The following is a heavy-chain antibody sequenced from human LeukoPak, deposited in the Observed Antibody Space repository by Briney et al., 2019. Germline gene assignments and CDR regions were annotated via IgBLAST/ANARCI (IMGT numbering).Heavy chain of an antibody. Sequence: GGSLRLSCAASGFTFNTYWMHWVRQAPGKGLVWVSRINNDGSDMSYADSVKGRFTISRDNAKNTLHLQMNSLRVEDTAVYYCARVFHLIDHWGQGTLVTVSS. V-gene: IGHV3-74*01. J-gene: IGHJ4*02. CDR1: GFTFNTYW. CDR3: ARVFHLIDH. CDR2: INNDGSDM.